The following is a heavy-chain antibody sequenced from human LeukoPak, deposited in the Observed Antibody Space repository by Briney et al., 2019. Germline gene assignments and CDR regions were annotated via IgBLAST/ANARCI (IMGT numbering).Heavy chain of an antibody. Sequence: SVKVSCTASGGTFSSYAISWVRQAPGQGLEWMGGIIPIFGKANYAQKFQGRVTITADESTSTAYMELSSLRSEDTAVYYCAMARGLRYFDWLGIDYWGQGTLVTVSS. J-gene: IGHJ4*02. V-gene: IGHV1-69*01. D-gene: IGHD3-9*01. CDR1: GGTFSSYA. CDR2: IIPIFGKA. CDR3: AMARGLRYFDWLGIDY.